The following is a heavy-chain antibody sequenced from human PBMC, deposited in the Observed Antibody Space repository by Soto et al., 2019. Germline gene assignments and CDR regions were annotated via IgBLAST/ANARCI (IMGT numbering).Heavy chain of an antibody. CDR2: IYHSGST. V-gene: IGHV4-30-2*01. J-gene: IGHJ4*02. CDR1: GASISTFASS. D-gene: IGHD5-12*01. Sequence: TLSLTCTVVGASISTFASSCMLILLPKGKGLEWIGYIYHSGSTYYNPSLKSRVTISVDRSKNQFSLKLSSVTAADTAVFWCGRSQATVTSYNYKGQEPLGTVCS. CDR3: GRSQATVTSYNY.